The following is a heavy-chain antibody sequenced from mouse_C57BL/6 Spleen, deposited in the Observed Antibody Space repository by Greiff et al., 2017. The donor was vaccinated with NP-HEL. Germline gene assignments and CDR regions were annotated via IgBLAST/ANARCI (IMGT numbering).Heavy chain of an antibody. V-gene: IGHV1-52*01. CDR2: IDPSDSET. CDR3: ARAGYYSVDY. D-gene: IGHD2-3*01. J-gene: IGHJ2*01. CDR1: GYTFTSYW. Sequence: QVQLQQPGAELVRPGSSVKLSCKASGYTFTSYWMHWVKQRPIQGLEWIGNIDPSDSETHYNQKFKDKATLSVDKSSSTAYMQLSSLTSEDSAVYYCARAGYYSVDYWGQGTTLTVSS.